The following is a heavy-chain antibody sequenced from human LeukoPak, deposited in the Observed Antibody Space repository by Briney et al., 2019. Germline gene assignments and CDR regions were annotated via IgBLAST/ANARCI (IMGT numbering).Heavy chain of an antibody. CDR3: AKXGAVAGSVDY. CDR2: IRYDGSNK. V-gene: IGHV3-30*02. J-gene: IGHJ4*02. Sequence: GGSLRLSCAASGFTFSSYGMHWVRQAPGKGLEWVAFIRYDGSNKYYADSVKGRFTISRDNSKNTLYLQMNSLRAEDTAVYYXAKXGAVAGSVDYWGQGTLVTVSS. D-gene: IGHD6-19*01. CDR1: GFTFSSYG.